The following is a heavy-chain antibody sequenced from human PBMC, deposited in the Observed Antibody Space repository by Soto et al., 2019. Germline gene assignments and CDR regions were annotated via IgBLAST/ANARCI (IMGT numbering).Heavy chain of an antibody. CDR2: ISDGGGRT. CDR3: AKDTRGGSGSLGHFDY. CDR1: GFTFSSYA. J-gene: IGHJ4*02. D-gene: IGHD6-25*01. Sequence: EVQLLESGGGLVQPGGSLRLSCAASGFTFSSYAMSWVRQAPGKGLEWVSAISDGGGRTSYADSLKGRFTISRDNSKNTLYLQMNSLTVEDAAVYYCAKDTRGGSGSLGHFDYWGQGTLVTVSS. V-gene: IGHV3-23*01.